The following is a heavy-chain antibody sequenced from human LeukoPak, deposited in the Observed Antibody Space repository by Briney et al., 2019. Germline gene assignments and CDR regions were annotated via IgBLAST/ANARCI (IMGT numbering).Heavy chain of an antibody. CDR3: LVATILMNYFDY. CDR1: GYTLTELS. D-gene: IGHD5-12*01. Sequence: ASVKVSCKVSGYTLTELSMHWVRQAPGKGEEWMGGFDPEDGETIYAQKFQGRVTMTEDTSTDTAYMELSSLRSEDTAVYYCLVATILMNYFDYWGQGTLVTVSS. J-gene: IGHJ4*02. V-gene: IGHV1-24*01. CDR2: FDPEDGET.